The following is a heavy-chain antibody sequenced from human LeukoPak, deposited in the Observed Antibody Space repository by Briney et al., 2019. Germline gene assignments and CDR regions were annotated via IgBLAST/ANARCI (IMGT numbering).Heavy chain of an antibody. V-gene: IGHV3-7*04. D-gene: IGHD1-1*01. CDR2: ITLDGSDS. CDR3: TTENWYVFEN. Sequence: PGGSLRLSCAASGFXFSSYWIAWVRQAPGKGLEWVATITLDGSDSYYVDSVKGRFTVSRDNAKNSLYLQMNSLRAEDTAVFYCTTENWYVFENWGQGSLVTVSS. J-gene: IGHJ4*02. CDR1: GFXFSSYW.